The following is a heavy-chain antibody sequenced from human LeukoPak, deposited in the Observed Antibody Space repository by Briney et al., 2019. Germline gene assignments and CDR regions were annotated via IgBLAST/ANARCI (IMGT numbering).Heavy chain of an antibody. D-gene: IGHD5-12*01. Sequence: ASVKVSCKASGYTFTNYAMNWVRQAPGQGLEWMGWINTNTGNPTYAQGFTGRFVFSLDTSVSTAYLQISSLKAEDTAVYYCAREYSGYAEIWRFDDYWGQGTLVTVSS. CDR1: GYTFTNYA. V-gene: IGHV7-4-1*02. CDR3: AREYSGYAEIWRFDDY. J-gene: IGHJ4*02. CDR2: INTNTGNP.